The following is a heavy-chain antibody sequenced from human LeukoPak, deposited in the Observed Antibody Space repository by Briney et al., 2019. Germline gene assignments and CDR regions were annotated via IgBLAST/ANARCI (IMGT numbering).Heavy chain of an antibody. CDR1: GFIFNNYG. J-gene: IGHJ3*02. CDR2: ISFDGNDK. D-gene: IGHD1-26*01. CDR3: ARGSIVGATSGAFDI. V-gene: IGHV3-30*03. Sequence: GGSLRLSCAASGFIFNNYGLHWVRQAPGKGLEWVAVISFDGNDKYYGDYVKGRFTISRDNSKNTLCLQMSSLRTEDTAVYFCARGSIVGATSGAFDIWGQGTIVTVSS.